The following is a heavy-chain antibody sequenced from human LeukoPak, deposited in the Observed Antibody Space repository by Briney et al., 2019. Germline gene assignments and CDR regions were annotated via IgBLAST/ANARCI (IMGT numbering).Heavy chain of an antibody. CDR2: LSGDGYST. D-gene: IGHD2-15*01. CDR1: GFPFRTYV. J-gene: IGHJ4*02. CDR3: VKAQGYCSGGTCYFDY. Sequence: GASLRLSCSASGFPFRTYVMFWVRQAPGRGLEYVSALSGDGYSTHADSVKGRFTISRDNSKNTLYLQMSSLRAEDSAVYYCVKAQGYCSGGTCYFDYWGQGTLVTVSS. V-gene: IGHV3-64D*06.